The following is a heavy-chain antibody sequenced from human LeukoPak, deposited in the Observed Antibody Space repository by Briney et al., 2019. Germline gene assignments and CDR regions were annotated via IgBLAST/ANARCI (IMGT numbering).Heavy chain of an antibody. CDR2: IYPGDSDA. D-gene: IGHD3-10*01. CDR3: YVDV. CDR1: GYTFANFW. Sequence: GESLKISCQGSGYTFANFWIAWVRQMPGKGLEWMGIIYPGDSDARYSPSFQGQVTISADKSISTAYLQWSSLQASDTATYYYYVDVWGKGTTVTVSS. J-gene: IGHJ6*04. V-gene: IGHV5-51*01.